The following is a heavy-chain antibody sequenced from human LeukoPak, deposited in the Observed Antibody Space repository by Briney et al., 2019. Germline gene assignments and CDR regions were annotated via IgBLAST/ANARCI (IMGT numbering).Heavy chain of an antibody. CDR3: ARDSDYYYGMDV. CDR1: GFTFSTYA. J-gene: IGHJ6*02. Sequence: PGGSLRLSCTASGFTFSTYALSWVRQAPGKGLEWVSAISASGDATYYADSVKGRFTISRENSKNTLNLQMNSLRSDDTAVYYCARDSDYYYGMDVWGQGTTVTVSS. CDR2: ISASGDAT. V-gene: IGHV3-23*01.